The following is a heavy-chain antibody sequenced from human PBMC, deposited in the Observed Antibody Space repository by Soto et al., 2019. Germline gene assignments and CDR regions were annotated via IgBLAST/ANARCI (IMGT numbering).Heavy chain of an antibody. CDR3: ARHKQQHYFDY. CDR2: IYYSGST. J-gene: IGHJ4*02. Sequence: SETLSLTCTVSGGSISSSSYYWGWIRQPPGKGLEWIGSIYYSGSTYYNPSLKSRVTISVDTSKNQFSLKLSSVTAADTAVYYCARHKQQHYFDYWGQGTLVTVSS. D-gene: IGHD6-13*01. CDR1: GGSISSSSYY. V-gene: IGHV4-39*01.